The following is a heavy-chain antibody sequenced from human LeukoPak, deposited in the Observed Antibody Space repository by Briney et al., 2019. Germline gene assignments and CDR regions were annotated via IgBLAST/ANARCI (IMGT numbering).Heavy chain of an antibody. CDR3: ANAVTSDYHSLYYNYYMDV. D-gene: IGHD3-10*01. CDR2: ISYDGSNK. Sequence: GRSLRLSCAASGFTFRSYAMHWVRQAPGKGLEWVAVISYDGSNKYFGDSVKGRFTISRDNSKNTLYLQMDSLRAEDTAIYYCANAVTSDYHSLYYNYYMDVWGEGTTVTVSS. V-gene: IGHV3-30*18. CDR1: GFTFRSYA. J-gene: IGHJ6*03.